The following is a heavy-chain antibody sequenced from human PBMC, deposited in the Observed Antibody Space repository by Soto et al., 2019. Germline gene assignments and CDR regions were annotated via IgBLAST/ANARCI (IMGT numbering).Heavy chain of an antibody. CDR1: GFTFSSYA. V-gene: IGHV3-23*01. D-gene: IGHD2-15*01. J-gene: IGHJ4*02. CDR2: ISGSGGST. Sequence: GGSLRLSCAASGFTFSSYAMSWVRQAPGKGLEWVSAISGSGGSTYYADSVKGRFTISRDNSKNTLYLQMNSLRAEDTAVYYCAKRYCSGGSCYNLYSSGWYYFDYWGQGTLVTVSS. CDR3: AKRYCSGGSCYNLYSSGWYYFDY.